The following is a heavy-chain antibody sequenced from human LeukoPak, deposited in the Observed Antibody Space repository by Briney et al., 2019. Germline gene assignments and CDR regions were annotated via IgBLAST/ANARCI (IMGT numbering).Heavy chain of an antibody. V-gene: IGHV4-38-2*02. CDR3: ARSGTGLLRYYFDY. J-gene: IGHJ4*02. CDR2: LYHSGST. Sequence: TASETLSLTCTVSGGSISSSYSWGWIRQPPGKGLEWIGSLYHSGSTYYNPSLKSRVTISVDTSKNQFSLRLTSVTAADTAVYYCARSGTGLLRYYFDYWGQGTLITVSS. CDR1: GGSISSSYS. D-gene: IGHD3-22*01.